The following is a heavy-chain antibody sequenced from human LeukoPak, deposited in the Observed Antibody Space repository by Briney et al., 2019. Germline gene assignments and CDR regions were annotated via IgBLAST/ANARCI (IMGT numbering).Heavy chain of an antibody. Sequence: SETLSLTCTVSGGSISSYYWSWIRQPPGKGLEWIGYIYYSGSTNYNPSLKSRVTISVDTSKNQFSLKLSSVTAADAAVYYCARVHHYYYYYMTSGAKGPRSPSP. V-gene: IGHV4-59*01. CDR3: ARVHHYYYYYMTS. J-gene: IGHJ6*03. CDR2: IYYSGST. CDR1: GGSISSYY.